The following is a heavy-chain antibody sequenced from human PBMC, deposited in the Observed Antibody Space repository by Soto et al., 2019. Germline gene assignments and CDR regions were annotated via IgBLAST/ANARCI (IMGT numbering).Heavy chain of an antibody. CDR1: GGSISSGGYS. Sequence: PSATLSLTCAVSGGSISSGGYSWSWIRQPPGKGLEWIGYIYHSGSTYYIPSLKSRVTISVDRSKNQFSLKLSSVTAADTAVYYCARTPDIWGQGTMVTVSS. CDR3: ARTPDI. J-gene: IGHJ3*02. CDR2: IYHSGST. V-gene: IGHV4-30-2*01.